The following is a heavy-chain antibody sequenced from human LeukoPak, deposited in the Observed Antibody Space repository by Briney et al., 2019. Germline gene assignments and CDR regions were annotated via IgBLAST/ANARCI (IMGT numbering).Heavy chain of an antibody. Sequence: SETLSLTCTVSGGSISSSSYYWGWIRQPPGKGLEWIGYIYYSGSTNYNPSLKSRVTISVDTSKNQFSLKLSSVTAADTAVCYCARHGKLLRGSGSRGAFDIWGQGTMVTVSS. CDR1: GGSISSSSYY. J-gene: IGHJ3*02. CDR2: IYYSGST. D-gene: IGHD3-10*01. CDR3: ARHGKLLRGSGSRGAFDI. V-gene: IGHV4-61*05.